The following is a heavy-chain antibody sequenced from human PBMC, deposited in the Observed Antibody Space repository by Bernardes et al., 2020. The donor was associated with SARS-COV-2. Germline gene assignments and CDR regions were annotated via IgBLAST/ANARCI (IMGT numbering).Heavy chain of an antibody. CDR3: ARDRGDGSFDY. V-gene: IGHV3-7*01. CDR1: GFSFSSHW. CDR2: IKQDGSDK. J-gene: IGHJ4*02. Sequence: GGSLRLSFAASGFSFSSHWMSWVRQAPGKGLEWVANIKQDGSDKYYVDSVKGRFTISRDNAKNSLYLQMNSLRAEDTAVYYCARDRGDGSFDYWGQGTLVTVSS. D-gene: IGHD3-10*01.